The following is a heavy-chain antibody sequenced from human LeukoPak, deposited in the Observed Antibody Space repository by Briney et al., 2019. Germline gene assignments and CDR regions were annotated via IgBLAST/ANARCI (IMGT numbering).Heavy chain of an antibody. Sequence: GGSLRLSCAASGFTFSSYEMNWVRQAPGKGLEWVSYISSIGTGINYADSVKGLFTISRDNAKNSLYLQMNSLRAEDTAVYYCARRDYYDSSGYFHYYLDYWGQGTLVTVSS. J-gene: IGHJ4*02. D-gene: IGHD3-22*01. CDR3: ARRDYYDSSGYFHYYLDY. CDR2: ISSIGTGI. CDR1: GFTFSSYE. V-gene: IGHV3-48*03.